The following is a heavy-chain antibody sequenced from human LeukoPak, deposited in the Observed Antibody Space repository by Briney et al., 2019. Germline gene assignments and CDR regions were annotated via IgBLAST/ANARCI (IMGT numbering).Heavy chain of an antibody. CDR3: AKDRYHDSSGYYGPGSAFDY. Sequence: KPSETLSLTCAVSGDSISSYSWSWIRQTPGKGLEWIGYIHYSGSTNYSPSLKSRVSISLDTSKNQVSLKLSSVTAADTAVYYCAKDRYHDSSGYYGPGSAFDYWGQGTLVTVSS. V-gene: IGHV4-59*12. CDR2: IHYSGST. J-gene: IGHJ4*02. CDR1: GDSISSYS. D-gene: IGHD3-22*01.